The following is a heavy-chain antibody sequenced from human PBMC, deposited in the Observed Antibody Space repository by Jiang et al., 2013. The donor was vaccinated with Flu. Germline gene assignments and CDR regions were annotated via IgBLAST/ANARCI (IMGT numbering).Heavy chain of an antibody. CDR2: SIPMTLIP. V-gene: IGHV5-51*01. Sequence: WIGWVRQMPGKAWSSWELSIPMTLIPIQPVFQGQVTMSVDRSISTAYLQWSSLRASDTAMYYCARRRGYYYWVVYDSFDMWGQGTMVTVSS. J-gene: IGHJ3*02. CDR1: W. CDR3: ARRRGYYYWVVYDSFDM. D-gene: IGHD3-22*01.